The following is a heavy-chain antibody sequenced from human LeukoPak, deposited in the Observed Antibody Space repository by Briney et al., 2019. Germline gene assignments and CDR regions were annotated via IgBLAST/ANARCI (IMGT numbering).Heavy chain of an antibody. V-gene: IGHV3-23*01. CDR2: ISGSGGST. Sequence: GGSLRLSCAASGFTFSSYAMSWVRQAPGKGLEWVSAISGSGGSTYYADSVKGRFTISRDNSKNTLYLQMNSLRAEDTAVYYCAKAVGSLYYYGMDVWGKGTSVTVSS. J-gene: IGHJ6*04. CDR3: AKAVGSLYYYGMDV. CDR1: GFTFSSYA. D-gene: IGHD1-26*01.